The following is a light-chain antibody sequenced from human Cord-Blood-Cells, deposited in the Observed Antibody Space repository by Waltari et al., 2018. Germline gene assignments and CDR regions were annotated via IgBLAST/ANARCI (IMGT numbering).Light chain of an antibody. V-gene: IGLV2-14*01. CDR3: SSYTSSSTNYV. CDR1: SSDVGGYNY. CDR2: DVS. J-gene: IGLJ1*01. Sequence: QSALTQPPSVSGSPGPSITISSTGTSSDVGGYNYASWYQQHPGKAPKLMIYDVSNRPSGVSNRFSGSKSGNTASLTISGLQAEDEADYYCSSYTSSSTNYVFGTGTKVTVL.